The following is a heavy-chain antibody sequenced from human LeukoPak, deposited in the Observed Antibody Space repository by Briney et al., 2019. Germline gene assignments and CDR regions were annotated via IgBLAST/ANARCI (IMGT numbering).Heavy chain of an antibody. CDR2: ISISGGST. J-gene: IGHJ4*02. V-gene: IGHV3-23*01. Sequence: SGGSLRLSCAASGVTFTNCAMTWVRQAPGKGLEWVSGISISGGSTDYADSVKGRFTISRDNSKNTLYLQMNSLRAEDTAVYYWAKVPAGNNGEYWGQGTLVSVSS. D-gene: IGHD6-19*01. CDR3: AKVPAGNNGEY. CDR1: GVTFTNCA.